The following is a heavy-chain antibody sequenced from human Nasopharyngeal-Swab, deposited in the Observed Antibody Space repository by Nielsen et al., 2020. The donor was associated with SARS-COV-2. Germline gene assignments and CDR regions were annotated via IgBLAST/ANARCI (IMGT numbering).Heavy chain of an antibody. J-gene: IGHJ3*01. Sequence: RQAPGKGLEWIGSIYYSGSTYYNPSLESRGTISVDTSKKQFSLKLSSVTAADTAIYYCARHPMSTSGGRSGMEGERGGQG. CDR2: IYYSGST. CDR3: ARHPMSTSGGRSGMEGER. D-gene: IGHD3-16*01. V-gene: IGHV4-39*01.